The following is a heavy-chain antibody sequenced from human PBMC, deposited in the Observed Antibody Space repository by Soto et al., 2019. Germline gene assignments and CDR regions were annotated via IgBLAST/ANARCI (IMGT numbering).Heavy chain of an antibody. CDR3: ARLGIYSSGSGSYFPGYFVY. D-gene: IGHD3-10*01. CDR1: GGSIGNYY. Sequence: SETLSLTCSVSGGSIGNYYWSWIRQPPGKGLEWIGFIYHSETTNYNPSLKSRVTMSVDTPKNLFSLKLSSVTAADTAVYYCARLGIYSSGSGSYFPGYFVYWGQGTLVTVSS. J-gene: IGHJ4*02. V-gene: IGHV4-59*08. CDR2: IYHSETT.